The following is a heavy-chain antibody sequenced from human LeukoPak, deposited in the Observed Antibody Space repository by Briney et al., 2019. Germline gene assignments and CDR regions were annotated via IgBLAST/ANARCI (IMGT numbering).Heavy chain of an antibody. Sequence: GGSLRLSCAASGFTFSSYAMHWVRQAPGKGLEYVSAITSNGVNTYYARSVKGRFTISRDNSENTLYLQMGSLRAEDMAVYYCARRAYCGGDCYSSRPFDYWGQGTLVTVS. D-gene: IGHD2-21*01. CDR1: GFTFSSYA. V-gene: IGHV3-64*01. CDR2: ITSNGVNT. J-gene: IGHJ4*02. CDR3: ARRAYCGGDCYSSRPFDY.